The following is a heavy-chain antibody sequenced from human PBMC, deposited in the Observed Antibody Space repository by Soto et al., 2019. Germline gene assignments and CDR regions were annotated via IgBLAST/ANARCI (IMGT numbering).Heavy chain of an antibody. J-gene: IGHJ6*02. Sequence: SVEVSCKASGGTLMSCARSWVRQAKRQGLEWMGGMIPIFGTANYAQKFQGRVTITADESTSKAYMELSSLRSEDTAVYYCARDLNGGNSDYYYGMDVWGQGTTVTVSS. V-gene: IGHV1-69*13. CDR3: ARDLNGGNSDYYYGMDV. CDR1: GGTLMSCA. CDR2: MIPIFGTA. D-gene: IGHD2-21*02.